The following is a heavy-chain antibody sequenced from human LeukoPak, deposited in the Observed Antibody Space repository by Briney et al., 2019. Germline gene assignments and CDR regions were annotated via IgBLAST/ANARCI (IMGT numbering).Heavy chain of an antibody. CDR2: IYYSGST. CDR1: GGSISSGGYY. CDR3: ARGSGLNDFWSLFPFDY. V-gene: IGHV4-31*03. J-gene: IGHJ4*02. D-gene: IGHD3-3*01. Sequence: SQTLSLTCTVSGGSISSGGYYWSWLRQHPGKGLEWIGYIYYSGSTYYNPSLKSRVTISVDTSKNQFSLKLSSVTAADTAVYYCARGSGLNDFWSLFPFDYWGQGTLVTVSS.